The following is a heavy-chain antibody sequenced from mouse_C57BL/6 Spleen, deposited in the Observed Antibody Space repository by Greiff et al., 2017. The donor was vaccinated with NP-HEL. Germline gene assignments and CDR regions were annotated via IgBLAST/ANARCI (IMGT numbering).Heavy chain of an antibody. Sequence: QVQLKQSGAELARPGASVKLSCKASGYTFTSYGISWVKQRIGQGLEWIGEFLPKSGNTYYNAKFKGKATLTADKSSSTAYMELRILTSEDSAVYFCARGGFYDGYPYYIDYWGQGTTLTVSS. V-gene: IGHV1-81*01. CDR3: ARGGFYDGYPYYIDY. CDR1: GYTFTSYG. J-gene: IGHJ2*01. D-gene: IGHD2-3*01. CDR2: FLPKSGNT.